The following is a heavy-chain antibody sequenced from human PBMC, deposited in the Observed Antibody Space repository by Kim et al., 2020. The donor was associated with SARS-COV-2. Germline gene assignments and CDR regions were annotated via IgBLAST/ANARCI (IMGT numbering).Heavy chain of an antibody. J-gene: IGHJ6*02. V-gene: IGHV3-11*01. CDR2: ISSSGSTI. D-gene: IGHD3-3*01. CDR3: ARVMGDFWSGYYTDYYGMDV. CDR1: GFTFSDYY. Sequence: GGSLRLSCAASGFTFSDYYMSWIRQAPGKGLEWVSYISSSGSTIYYADSVKGRFTISRDNAKNSLYLQMNSLRAEDTAVYYCARVMGDFWSGYYTDYYGMDVWGQGTTVTVSS.